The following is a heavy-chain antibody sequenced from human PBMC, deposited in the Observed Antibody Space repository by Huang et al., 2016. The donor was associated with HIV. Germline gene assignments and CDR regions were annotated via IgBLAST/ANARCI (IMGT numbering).Heavy chain of an antibody. D-gene: IGHD2-15*01. J-gene: IGHJ4*02. CDR2: ISYDGRSQ. Sequence: QVHLVESGGGVVQPGGSLRLSWAASGFNLSGFGMDWVRQAPGKGLEWVAVISYDGRSQFYTDSVKGIFTISRDNAENTLALQMKGLRPDDTAVYYCAKESRWFSDFDHWGQGVLVSVSS. V-gene: IGHV3-30*18. CDR3: AKESRWFSDFDH. CDR1: GFNLSGFG.